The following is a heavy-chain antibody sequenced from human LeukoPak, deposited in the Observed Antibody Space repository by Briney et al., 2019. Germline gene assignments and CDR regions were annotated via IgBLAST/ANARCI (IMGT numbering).Heavy chain of an antibody. CDR2: INHSGST. V-gene: IGHV4-34*01. D-gene: IGHD6-6*01. J-gene: IGHJ3*02. CDR3: AEGAAKLAARPAGAFDI. CDR1: GGSFSGYY. Sequence: PSETLSLTCAVYGGSFSGYYWSWIRQPPGKGLEWIGEINHSGSTNYNPSLKSRVTISVDTSKNQFSLKLSSVTAADTAVYCCAEGAAKLAARPAGAFDIWGQGTMVTVSS.